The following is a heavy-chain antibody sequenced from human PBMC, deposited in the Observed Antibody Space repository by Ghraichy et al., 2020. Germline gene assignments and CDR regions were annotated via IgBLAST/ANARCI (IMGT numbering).Heavy chain of an antibody. CDR2: ISGSGGST. J-gene: IGHJ5*02. Sequence: GGSLRLSCAASGFTFSSYAMSWVRQAPGKGLEWVSAISGSGGSTYYADSVKGRFTISRDNSKNTLYLQMNSLRAEDTAVYYCAKAGDDFSVDHRPYDPWGQGTLVTVSS. V-gene: IGHV3-23*01. CDR3: AKAGDDFSVDHRPYDP. D-gene: IGHD3-3*01. CDR1: GFTFSSYA.